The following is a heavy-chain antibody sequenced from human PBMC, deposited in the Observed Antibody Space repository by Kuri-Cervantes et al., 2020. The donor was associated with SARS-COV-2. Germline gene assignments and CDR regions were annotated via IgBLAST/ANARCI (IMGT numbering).Heavy chain of an antibody. J-gene: IGHJ6*02. Sequence: SVKVSCKASGGTFSSYAISWVRQAPGQGLEWMGGIIPIFGTANYAQKFQGRVTITADESTSTAYMELSSLRSEDTAVYYCARVLRFLSYYYYGMDVWGQGTTVTVSS. CDR2: IIPIFGTA. CDR1: GGTFSSYA. CDR3: ARVLRFLSYYYYGMDV. D-gene: IGHD3-3*01. V-gene: IGHV1-69*13.